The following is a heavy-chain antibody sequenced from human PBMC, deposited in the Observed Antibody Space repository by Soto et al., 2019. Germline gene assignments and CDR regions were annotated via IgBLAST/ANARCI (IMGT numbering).Heavy chain of an antibody. Sequence: QLRESGPGLLKPSETLSLTCNVSGGSISSPSYNCGWVRQPPGKGPEWIGTVFYSGTTQYNPSLRSRLAMSVDTSKSQVSLTLTSVTAADTAVYYCTTLASGHFDSWGQGAQVTVSS. D-gene: IGHD2-8*02. CDR2: VFYSGTT. CDR3: TTLASGHFDS. CDR1: GGSISSPSYN. V-gene: IGHV4-39*01. J-gene: IGHJ4*02.